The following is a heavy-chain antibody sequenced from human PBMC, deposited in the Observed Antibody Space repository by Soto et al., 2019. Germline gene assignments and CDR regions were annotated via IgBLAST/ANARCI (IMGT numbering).Heavy chain of an antibody. V-gene: IGHV1-18*01. J-gene: IGHJ6*02. Sequence: QVQLVQSGAEVKKPGASVKVSCKASGYTFTSYGISWVRQAPGQGLEWMGWISAYNGNTNYAQKLQGRVTMTTDTSTSTANMELRSLRSDDTAVYYCARFAQNYDFWSGYSIIGPLYGMDVWGQGTTVTVSS. D-gene: IGHD3-3*01. CDR3: ARFAQNYDFWSGYSIIGPLYGMDV. CDR2: ISAYNGNT. CDR1: GYTFTSYG.